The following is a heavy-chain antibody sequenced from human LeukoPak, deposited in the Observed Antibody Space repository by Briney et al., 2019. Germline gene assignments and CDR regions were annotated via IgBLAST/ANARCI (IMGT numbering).Heavy chain of an antibody. CDR3: ARDEYYDSSGYYPIDAFDI. V-gene: IGHV1-8*01. CDR1: GYTFTSYD. D-gene: IGHD3-22*01. CDR2: MNPNSGNT. J-gene: IGHJ3*02. Sequence: ASVKVSCKASGYTFTSYDINWVRQATGQGLEWMGWMNPNSGNTGYAQKLQGRVTMTTDTSTSTAYMELRSLRSDDTAVYYCARDEYYDSSGYYPIDAFDIWGQGTMVTVSS.